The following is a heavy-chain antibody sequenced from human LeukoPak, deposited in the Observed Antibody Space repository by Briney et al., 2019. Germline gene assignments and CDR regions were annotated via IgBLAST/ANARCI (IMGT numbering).Heavy chain of an antibody. CDR2: INWNGGST. D-gene: IGHD6-13*01. CDR3: AVLQQLVRGPLGDYYGMDV. V-gene: IGHV3-20*01. J-gene: IGHJ6*02. CDR1: GFTFDDYG. Sequence: GGSLRLSCAASGFTFDDYGMSWVRQAPGKGLEWVSGINWNGGSTGYADSVKGRFTISRDNAKNSLYLQMNSLRAEDTALYHCAVLQQLVRGPLGDYYGMDVWGQGTTVTVSS.